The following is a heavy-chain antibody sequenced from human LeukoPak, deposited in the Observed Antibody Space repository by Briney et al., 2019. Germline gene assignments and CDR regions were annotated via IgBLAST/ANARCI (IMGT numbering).Heavy chain of an antibody. CDR3: ARPRMGLGYCSSTSCYDAFDI. D-gene: IGHD2-2*01. CDR1: GYTFTGYY. V-gene: IGHV1-2*02. Sequence: AASVKVSCKASGYTFTGYYMHWVRQAPGQGLEWMALINPNSGGTNYAQKFQGRVTMTRDTSTGTAYMGLSRLRSDDTAVYYCARPRMGLGYCSSTSCYDAFDIWGQGTMVTVSS. CDR2: INPNSGGT. J-gene: IGHJ3*02.